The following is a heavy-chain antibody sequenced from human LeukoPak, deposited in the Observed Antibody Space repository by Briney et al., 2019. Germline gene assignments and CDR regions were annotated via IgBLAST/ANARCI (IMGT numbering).Heavy chain of an antibody. J-gene: IGHJ4*02. CDR3: ARVAGWGSSGYFDY. D-gene: IGHD6-25*01. CDR1: GYTFTGYY. V-gene: IGHV1-2*02. Sequence: ASVKVSCKASGYTFTGYYMHWVRQAPGQGLEWMGWINPNSGGTNYAQKFQGRVTMTRDTSISTAYMELSRLRSDDTAVYYCARVAGWGSSGYFDYWGQGTLVTVPS. CDR2: INPNSGGT.